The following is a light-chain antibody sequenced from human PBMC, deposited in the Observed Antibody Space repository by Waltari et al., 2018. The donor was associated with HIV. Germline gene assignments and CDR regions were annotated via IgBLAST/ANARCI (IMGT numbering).Light chain of an antibody. Sequence: QSALTQPASVSGSPGQSITISCTGTSSDVGGYNYVSWYQQHPGKAPKLMIYAVSNRPSGVSKRISGSKSGNTASRTIAGLQAEDEADYYCSSDTSSSTLVFGGGTKLTVL. CDR3: SSDTSSSTLV. CDR2: AVS. J-gene: IGLJ2*01. CDR1: SSDVGGYNY. V-gene: IGLV2-14*01.